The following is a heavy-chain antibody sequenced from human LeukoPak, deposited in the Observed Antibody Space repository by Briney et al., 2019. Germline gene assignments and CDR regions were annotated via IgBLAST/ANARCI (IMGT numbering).Heavy chain of an antibody. V-gene: IGHV4-59*01. D-gene: IGHD4-17*01. CDR2: IYYSGST. CDR1: GGSFSGYY. CDR3: ARVNHYGDYELDYFDY. J-gene: IGHJ4*02. Sequence: SETLSLTCAVYGGSFSGYYWSWIRQPPGKGLEWIGYIYYSGSTNYNPSLKSRVTISVDTSKNQFSLKLSSVTAADTAVYYCARVNHYGDYELDYFDYWGQGTLVTVSS.